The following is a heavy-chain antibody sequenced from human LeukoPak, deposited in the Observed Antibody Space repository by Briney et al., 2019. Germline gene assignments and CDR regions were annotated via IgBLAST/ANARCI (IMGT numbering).Heavy chain of an antibody. CDR2: IWYDGSNK. V-gene: IGHV3-33*08. CDR1: GFTFSSYA. CDR3: ASQGYCSGGTCYSGG. D-gene: IGHD2-15*01. Sequence: GGSLRLSCSGSGFTFSSYAMHWVRQAPGKGLEWVAVIWYDGSNKDYADSVKGRFTISRDNSKKTLYLQMNSLRAEDTAVYYCASQGYCSGGTCYSGGWGQGTLVTVSS. J-gene: IGHJ4*02.